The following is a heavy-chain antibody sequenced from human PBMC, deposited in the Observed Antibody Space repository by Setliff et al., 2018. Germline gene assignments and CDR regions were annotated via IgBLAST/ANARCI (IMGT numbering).Heavy chain of an antibody. Sequence: SEILSLTCTVSGGSISSSSYYWGWIRQPPGKGLEWIGSIYYSGSTYYNPSLKSRVTISVDTSKNQFSLKLSSVTAADTAVYYCARDRVTTLENYYYYYGMDVWGQGTTVTVSS. CDR3: ARDRVTTLENYYYYYGMDV. D-gene: IGHD4-17*01. J-gene: IGHJ6*02. CDR2: IYYSGST. V-gene: IGHV4-39*07. CDR1: GGSISSSSYY.